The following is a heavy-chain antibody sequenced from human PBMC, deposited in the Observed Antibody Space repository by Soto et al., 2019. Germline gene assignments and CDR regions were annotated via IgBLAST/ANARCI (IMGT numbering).Heavy chain of an antibody. CDR3: PRTYSGTYPPPYYFDL. V-gene: IGHV5-51*01. Sequence: EVQLAQSGAEVKKPGESLKISCKGSGYSFTKYWIGWVRQMPGKGLEWMGIIYPGDSDTRYSPSFQGQVTISADRSITTAYLHWSSLKASNTAIYYGPRTYSGTYPPPYYFDLWGQGSLVTVSS. D-gene: IGHD1-26*01. CDR1: GYSFTKYW. J-gene: IGHJ4*02. CDR2: IYPGDSDT.